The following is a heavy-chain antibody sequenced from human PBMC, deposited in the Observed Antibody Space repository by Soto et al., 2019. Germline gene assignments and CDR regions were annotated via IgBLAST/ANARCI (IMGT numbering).Heavy chain of an antibody. J-gene: IGHJ4*02. D-gene: IGHD5-12*01. CDR3: ARALGIPARWLQNPRLGY. CDR2: INPNSGGT. Sequence: QVQLVQSRAEVKKPGASVKVSCKASGYTFTGYYMHWVRQAPGQGLEWMGWINPNSGGTNYAQKFQGRVTMTRDTSISTAYMVLSRLRSDDTAVYYCARALGIPARWLQNPRLGYWGQGTLVTVSS. V-gene: IGHV1-2*02. CDR1: GYTFTGYY.